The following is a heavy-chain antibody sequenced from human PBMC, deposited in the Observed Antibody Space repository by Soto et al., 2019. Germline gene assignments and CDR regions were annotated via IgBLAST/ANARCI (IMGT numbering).Heavy chain of an antibody. Sequence: SETLSLTCTVSGGSTNSRSDYWGWIRQPPGRGLEWIGSVYYSGSTHDNPSLQSRVSISVDTSRNQLSLNLISVTAADTAVYFCARQPRGPGYGERGLYFDHWGQGTLVTVSS. J-gene: IGHJ4*02. CDR2: VYYSGST. CDR1: GGSTNSRSDY. V-gene: IGHV4-39*01. D-gene: IGHD3-16*01. CDR3: ARQPRGPGYGERGLYFDH.